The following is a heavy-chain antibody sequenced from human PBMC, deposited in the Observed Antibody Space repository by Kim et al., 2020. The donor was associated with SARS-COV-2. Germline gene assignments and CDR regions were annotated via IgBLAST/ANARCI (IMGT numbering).Heavy chain of an antibody. Sequence: DYDDTTKSRLTISRHNSKNTLYLRMTSLRAEDAAVYYCAGLRWLRGWFDPWGQGTLVTVSS. J-gene: IGHJ5*02. CDR3: AGLRWLRGWFDP. V-gene: IGHV3-53*01. D-gene: IGHD4-17*01.